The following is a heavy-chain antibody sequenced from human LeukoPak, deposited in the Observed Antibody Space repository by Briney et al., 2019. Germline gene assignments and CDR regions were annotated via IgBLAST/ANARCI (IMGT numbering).Heavy chain of an antibody. CDR2: IWYDGSNK. V-gene: IGHV3-33*01. CDR1: GFTFSSYG. J-gene: IGHJ4*02. CDR3: ARDWVRYCSSTSCFRSGFDY. Sequence: GGSLRLSCAASGFTFSSYGMHWVRQAPGKGLEWVAVIWYDGSNKYYADSVKGRFTISRDNSKNTLYLQMNGLRAEDTAVYYCARDWVRYCSSTSCFRSGFDYWGQGTLVTVSS. D-gene: IGHD2-2*01.